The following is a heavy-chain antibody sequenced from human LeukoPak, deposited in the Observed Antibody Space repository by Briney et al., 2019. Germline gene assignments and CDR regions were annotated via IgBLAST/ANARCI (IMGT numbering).Heavy chain of an antibody. CDR2: INGGGGYT. D-gene: IGHD3-16*01. CDR3: ARRFTYYFDY. V-gene: IGHV3-23*01. Sequence: GGSLRLSCAASGFTSSDYTMNWVRQAPGKGLEWVSGINGGGGYTYYADSVKGRFTISRDNSKNTLYLQMNSLRAEDTALYFCARRFTYYFDYWGQGTLVTVSS. CDR1: GFTSSDYT. J-gene: IGHJ4*02.